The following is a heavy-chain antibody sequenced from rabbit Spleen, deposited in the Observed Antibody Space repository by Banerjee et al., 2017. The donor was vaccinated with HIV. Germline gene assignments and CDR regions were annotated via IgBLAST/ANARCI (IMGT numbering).Heavy chain of an antibody. Sequence: QSLEESGGDLVKPGASLTLTCIASGVSFSDNSYMCWVRQAPGKGLEWIACIDSGSSGFTYFASWANGRFTISKTSSTTVTLQMTSLTAADTATYFCARGYADIHYGFDLWGQGTLVTVS. J-gene: IGHJ2*01. CDR2: IDSGSSGFT. CDR3: ARGYADIHYGFDL. CDR1: GVSFSDNSY. V-gene: IGHV1S40*01. D-gene: IGHD4-2*01.